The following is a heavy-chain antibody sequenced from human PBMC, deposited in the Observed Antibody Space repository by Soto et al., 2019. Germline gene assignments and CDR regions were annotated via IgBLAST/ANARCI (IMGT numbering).Heavy chain of an antibody. CDR2: TYYRSRWYN. D-gene: IGHD1-7*01. J-gene: IGHJ6*03. Sequence: SQTLSFTCAISGDSVSSNSAAWNWIRLSPSRGLEWLARTYYRSRWYNDYAVSVRSRITVNPDTSKNQFSLQLTSVTPEDTAVYYCAGTTSHQWSYMDVWGKGTAITLSS. CDR3: AGTTSHQWSYMDV. V-gene: IGHV6-1*01. CDR1: GDSVSSNSAA.